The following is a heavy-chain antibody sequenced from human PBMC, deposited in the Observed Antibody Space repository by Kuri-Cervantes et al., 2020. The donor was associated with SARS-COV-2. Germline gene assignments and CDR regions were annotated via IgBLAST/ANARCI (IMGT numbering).Heavy chain of an antibody. Sequence: GGSLRLSCAASGFTFSSYGMHWVRQAPGKGLEWVAVIWYDGSNKYYADSVKGRFTISRDNSKNTLYLQMNSLRAEDTAVYYCAKGSWSIVATITDYMDVWGKGTTVTVSS. CDR3: AKGSWSIVATITDYMDV. D-gene: IGHD5-12*01. CDR1: GFTFSSYG. V-gene: IGHV3-33*06. CDR2: IWYDGSNK. J-gene: IGHJ6*03.